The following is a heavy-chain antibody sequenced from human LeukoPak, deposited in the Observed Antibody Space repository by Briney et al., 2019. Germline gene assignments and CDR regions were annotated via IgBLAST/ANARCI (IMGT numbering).Heavy chain of an antibody. CDR1: GYTFTSYG. CDR2: ISAYNGNK. CDR3: ARDCTYYYDSSGYYYGYYYYMDV. Sequence: GASVTVSCKASGYTFTSYGISWVRQAPGQGLEWMGWISAYNGNKNYAQKLQGRVTMTTDTSTSTAYMELRSLRSDDTAVYYCARDCTYYYDSSGYYYGYYYYMDVWGKGTTVTVSS. V-gene: IGHV1-18*01. J-gene: IGHJ6*03. D-gene: IGHD3-22*01.